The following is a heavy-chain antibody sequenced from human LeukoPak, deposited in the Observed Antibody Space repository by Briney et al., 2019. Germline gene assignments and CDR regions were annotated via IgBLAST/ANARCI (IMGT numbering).Heavy chain of an antibody. Sequence: PGGSLRLSCAASGFTFSSYAMSCVRQAPGKGLEWVSAISGSGDSTYYADSVKGRFTISRDNSKNTLYLQMNSLRAEDTAVYYCAKVDVATITLDYWGQGTLVTVSS. CDR2: ISGSGDST. CDR1: GFTFSSYA. V-gene: IGHV3-23*01. CDR3: AKVDVATITLDY. D-gene: IGHD5-12*01. J-gene: IGHJ4*02.